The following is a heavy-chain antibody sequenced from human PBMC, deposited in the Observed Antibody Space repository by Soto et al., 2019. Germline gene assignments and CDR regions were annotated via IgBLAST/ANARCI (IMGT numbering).Heavy chain of an antibody. Sequence: PGGSLRLSCVASGFTFSSYGMHWVRQAPGKGLEWVAIISYDGSNTYYADSVKGRFTISRDNAKNSLYLQMNSLRAEDTAVYYCARDGGYSYGPFDYWGQGTLVTVSS. CDR2: ISYDGSNT. J-gene: IGHJ4*02. CDR3: ARDGGYSYGPFDY. D-gene: IGHD5-18*01. CDR1: GFTFSSYG. V-gene: IGHV3-30*03.